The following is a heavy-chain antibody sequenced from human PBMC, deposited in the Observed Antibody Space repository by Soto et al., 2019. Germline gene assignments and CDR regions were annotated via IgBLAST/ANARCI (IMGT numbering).Heavy chain of an antibody. CDR2: ISGSGGST. D-gene: IGHD3-3*01. Sequence: PGGSLRLSCAASGFTFSSYAMSWVRQAPGKGLEWVSAISGSGGSTYYADSVKGRFTISRDNSKNTLYLQMNSLRAEDTAVYYCATDRGYYDFWSGSYQFWGQGTLVTVSS. CDR3: ATDRGYYDFWSGSYQF. J-gene: IGHJ1*01. V-gene: IGHV3-23*01. CDR1: GFTFSSYA.